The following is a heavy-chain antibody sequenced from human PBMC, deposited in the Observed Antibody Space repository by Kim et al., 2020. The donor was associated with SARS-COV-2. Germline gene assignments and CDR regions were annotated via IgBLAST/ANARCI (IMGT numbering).Heavy chain of an antibody. CDR3: ARGLRIAAGYGDY. CDR2: ISYDGSNK. CDR1: GFTFSSYA. J-gene: IGHJ4*02. Sequence: GGSLRLSCAASGFTFSSYAMHWVRQAPGKGLEWVAVISYDGSNKYYADSVKGRFTISRDNSKNTLYLQMNSLRAEDTAVYYCARGLRIAAGYGDYWGQGTLVTVSS. V-gene: IGHV3-30-3*01. D-gene: IGHD6-13*01.